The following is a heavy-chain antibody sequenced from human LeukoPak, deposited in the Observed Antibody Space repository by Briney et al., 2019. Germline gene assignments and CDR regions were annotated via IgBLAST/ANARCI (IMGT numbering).Heavy chain of an antibody. CDR3: ARDPLTAFCGGDCYLHDY. CDR2: ISYDGSNE. CDR1: GFTFSSYV. J-gene: IGHJ4*02. D-gene: IGHD2-21*02. Sequence: PGRSLRLSCAASGFTFSSYVMHWVRQAPGKGLEWVAIISYDGSNEYYADSVKGRFTISRDNARNSLYLQMNSLRAEDTAVYYCARDPLTAFCGGDCYLHDYWGQGTLVTVSS. V-gene: IGHV3-30*04.